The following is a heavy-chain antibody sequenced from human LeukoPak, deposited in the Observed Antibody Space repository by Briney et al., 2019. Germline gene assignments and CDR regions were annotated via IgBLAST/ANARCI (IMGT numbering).Heavy chain of an antibody. Sequence: GSLRLSCTASEFTFSSYSMNWVRQAPGKGLEWVAVISSDGSSMYYADSVKGRFTISRDNSKNTLYLQMNSLRTEDTAVYYCARDQGRIAAAGNYLSSGYWGQGTLVTVSS. CDR3: ARDQGRIAAAGNYLSSGY. D-gene: IGHD6-13*01. J-gene: IGHJ4*02. CDR2: ISSDGSSM. V-gene: IGHV3-30*03. CDR1: EFTFSSYS.